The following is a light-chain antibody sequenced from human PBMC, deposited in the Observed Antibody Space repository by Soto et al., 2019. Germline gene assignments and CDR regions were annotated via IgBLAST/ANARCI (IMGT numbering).Light chain of an antibody. CDR2: GAS. J-gene: IGKJ5*01. CDR3: QQYNNWPLT. CDR1: QSVGSN. V-gene: IGKV3-15*01. Sequence: EIVMTQSPATLSVSPGERATLSCRASQSVGSNLAWYQQKPGQAPRLLIYGASTRATGIPARFSGSGSGTEFTLTISSLQSEDFAVYSCQQYNNWPLTFGQGTRQEIK.